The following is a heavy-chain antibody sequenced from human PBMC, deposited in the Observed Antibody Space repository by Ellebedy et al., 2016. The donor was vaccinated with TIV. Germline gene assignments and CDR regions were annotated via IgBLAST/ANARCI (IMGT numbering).Heavy chain of an antibody. CDR3: ARDWRSGDY. CDR2: IKQDGSEK. V-gene: IGHV3-7*01. CDR1: GFSFKNYG. J-gene: IGHJ4*02. Sequence: GGSLRLSCAASGFSFKNYGMHWVRQAPGKGLEWVANIKQDGSEKYYVDSVKGRFTISRDNAKNSLYLQMNSLRDEDTAVYYCARDWRSGDYWGQGTLVTVSS.